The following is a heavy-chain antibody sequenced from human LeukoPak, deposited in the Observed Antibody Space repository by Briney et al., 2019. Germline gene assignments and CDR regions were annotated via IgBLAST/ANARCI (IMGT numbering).Heavy chain of an antibody. CDR1: GYSISSGYY. D-gene: IGHD2-2*01. V-gene: IGHV4-38-2*02. J-gene: IGHJ4*02. CDR2: IYHSGST. Sequence: PSETLSLTCTVSGYSISSGYYWGWIRQPPGKGLEWIGSIYHSGSTYYNPSLKSRVTISVDTSKNQFSLKLSSVTAADTAVYYCARRSTSFVLDYWGQGTLVTVSS. CDR3: ARRSTSFVLDY.